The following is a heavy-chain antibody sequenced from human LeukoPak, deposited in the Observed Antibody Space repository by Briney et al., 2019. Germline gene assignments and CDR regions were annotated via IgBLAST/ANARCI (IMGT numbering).Heavy chain of an antibody. CDR2: INHSGST. J-gene: IGHJ5*02. Sequence: SETLSLTCAVYGGSFSGYYWSWIRQPPGKGLEWIGEINHSGSTNYNPSLKSRVTISVDTSKNQFSLKLSSVTAADTAVYYCARSPYGGGFDPWGQGTLVTVSS. CDR3: ARSPYGGGFDP. D-gene: IGHD4-17*01. CDR1: GGSFSGYY. V-gene: IGHV4-34*01.